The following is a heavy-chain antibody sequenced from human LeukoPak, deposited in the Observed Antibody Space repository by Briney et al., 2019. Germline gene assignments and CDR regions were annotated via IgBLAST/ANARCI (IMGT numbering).Heavy chain of an antibody. Sequence: SETLSLTCTVSGGSTSSYYWTWIRQPPGRGLEWIAFIYYSGNTNYNPSLKSRVTMSVDTSKNQFSLKLSSVTAADTAVYYCARGTYGSGSYKYWGQGTLVTVSS. CDR2: IYYSGNT. J-gene: IGHJ4*02. V-gene: IGHV4-59*12. CDR3: ARGTYGSGSYKY. CDR1: GGSTSSYY. D-gene: IGHD3-10*01.